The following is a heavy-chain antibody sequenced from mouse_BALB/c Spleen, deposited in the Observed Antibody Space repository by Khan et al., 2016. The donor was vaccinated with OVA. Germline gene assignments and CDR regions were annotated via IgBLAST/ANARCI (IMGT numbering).Heavy chain of an antibody. CDR2: VDPFSGGT. CDR1: GYSFTSYY. D-gene: IGHD2-2*01. V-gene: IGHV1S135*01. Sequence: VQLKQSGPELMKPGASVKISCKASGYSFTSYYLHWVMQSHGESFEWIGYVDPFSGGTTYNQKFKGKATLTVDKSSSTAYMHLSNLTSEDSAVYYCTRHGYVAWFTYWGQGTLVTVSA. CDR3: TRHGYVAWFTY. J-gene: IGHJ3*01.